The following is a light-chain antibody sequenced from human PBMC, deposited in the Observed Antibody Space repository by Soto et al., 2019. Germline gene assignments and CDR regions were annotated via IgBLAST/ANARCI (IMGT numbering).Light chain of an antibody. V-gene: IGKV3-20*01. CDR1: QTVSNNY. J-gene: IGKJ5*01. CDR3: QQYAGPPNT. CDR2: GAS. Sequence: EIVLTQSPGTLSLSPGDRATLSCRASQTVSNNYLAWCQQKSGQAPRVIMYGASRRATGIPDRFSGGGSGTDSTLPISRMETDDFAVYFCQQYAGPPNTFGQGTRLEIK.